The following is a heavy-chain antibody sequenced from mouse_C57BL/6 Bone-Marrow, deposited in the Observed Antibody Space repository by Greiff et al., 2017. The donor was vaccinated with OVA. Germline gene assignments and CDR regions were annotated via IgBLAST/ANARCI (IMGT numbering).Heavy chain of an antibody. V-gene: IGHV1-50*01. CDR1: GYTFTSYW. J-gene: IGHJ1*03. CDR2: IDPSDSYT. CDR3: ARYYYGSEGYFDV. Sequence: QVQLQQSGAELVKPGASVKLSCKASGYTFTSYWIQWVKQRPGQGLEWIGEIDPSDSYTNYNQKFKGKATLTVDTSSSTAYMQLSSLTSEDSAVYYCARYYYGSEGYFDVWGTGTTVTVSS. D-gene: IGHD1-1*01.